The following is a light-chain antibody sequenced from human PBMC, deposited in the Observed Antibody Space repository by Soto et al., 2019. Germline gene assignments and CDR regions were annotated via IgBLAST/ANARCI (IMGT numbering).Light chain of an antibody. CDR2: DAS. Sequence: VQMTQSPSTLSASVGDRVTITCRASQTISSWLAWYQQKPGKAPNLLIYDASTLHSGVPSRFSGGGSGTDFTLTISSLQPDDFATYYCQQVNVYPSTFGGGTKVDIK. CDR1: QTISSW. J-gene: IGKJ4*01. CDR3: QQVNVYPST. V-gene: IGKV1-5*01.